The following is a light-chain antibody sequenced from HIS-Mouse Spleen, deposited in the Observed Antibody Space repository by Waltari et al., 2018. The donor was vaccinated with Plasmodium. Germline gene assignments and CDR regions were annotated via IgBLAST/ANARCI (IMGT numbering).Light chain of an antibody. CDR3: QQYDNLPPYT. CDR1: QDISNY. V-gene: IGKV1-33*01. J-gene: IGKJ2*01. CDR2: DAS. Sequence: QMTQSPSSLSASVGDRLTITCQASQDISNYLNWYQQKPGKAPKLLIYDASNLETGVPSRFSGSGSGTDFTFTISSLQPEDIATYYCQQYDNLPPYTFGQGTKLEIK.